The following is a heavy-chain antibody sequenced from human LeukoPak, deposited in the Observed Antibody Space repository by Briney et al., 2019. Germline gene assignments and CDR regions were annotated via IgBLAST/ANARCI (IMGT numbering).Heavy chain of an antibody. Sequence: ASVKVSCKASGYTFTGYYMHWVRQAPGQGLEWMGWINPNSGGTNYAQKFQGRVTMTRDTSISTAYMELSRLRSDDTAVYYCARSPTYYYGSGSPYGMDAWGQGTTVTVSS. CDR3: ARSPTYYYGSGSPYGMDA. CDR2: INPNSGGT. V-gene: IGHV1-2*02. D-gene: IGHD3-10*01. J-gene: IGHJ6*02. CDR1: GYTFTGYY.